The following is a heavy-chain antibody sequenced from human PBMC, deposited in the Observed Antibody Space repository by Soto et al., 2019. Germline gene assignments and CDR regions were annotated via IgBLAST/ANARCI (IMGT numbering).Heavy chain of an antibody. Sequence: EVQLVESGGGLVKPGGSLRLSCAASGFTFSSYSMNWVRQAPGKGLEWVSSISSSSSYIYYADSVKGRFTISRDNAKNSLYLQMNSLRAEDTAVYYCARVLDATAYYSYGMDVWGQGTTVTVSS. CDR2: ISSSSSYI. D-gene: IGHD2-15*01. CDR3: ARVLDATAYYSYGMDV. V-gene: IGHV3-21*01. CDR1: GFTFSSYS. J-gene: IGHJ6*02.